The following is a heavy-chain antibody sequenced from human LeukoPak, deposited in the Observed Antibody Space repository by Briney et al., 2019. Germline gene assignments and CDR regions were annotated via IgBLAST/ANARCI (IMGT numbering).Heavy chain of an antibody. J-gene: IGHJ4*02. CDR1: GYTFTGYY. CDR2: INPNGVGT. D-gene: IGHD6-19*01. CDR3: ARENNSGWYRKAAFDY. Sequence: ASVKISCKASGYTFTGYYIHCVRQAPRQGLEWMGWINPNGVGTNYAQNFQGRVTMTRDTSISTAYMELSRLRSDDTAIYYCARENNSGWYRKAAFDYWGQGTLVTVTS. V-gene: IGHV1-2*02.